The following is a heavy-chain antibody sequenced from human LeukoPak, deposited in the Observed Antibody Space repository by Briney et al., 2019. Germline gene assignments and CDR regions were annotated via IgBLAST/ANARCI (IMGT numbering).Heavy chain of an antibody. Sequence: PGRSLRLSCAASGFTFSNYAMHWVRQAPGKGLEWVSGISGSGGSTYYADSVKGRFTISRDKSKNTLYLQMNSLRADDTAVYYCAKSYYYGSGSQYYYYYGMDVWGQGTTVTVSS. J-gene: IGHJ6*02. D-gene: IGHD3-10*01. CDR1: GFTFSNYA. CDR3: AKSYYYGSGSQYYYYYGMDV. V-gene: IGHV3-23*01. CDR2: ISGSGGST.